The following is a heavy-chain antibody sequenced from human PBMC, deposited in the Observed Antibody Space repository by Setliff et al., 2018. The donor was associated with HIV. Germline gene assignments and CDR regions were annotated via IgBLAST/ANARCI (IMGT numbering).Heavy chain of an antibody. Sequence: SETLSLTCTVSGGSISSSGNYWTWIRQRPGKGLEWIGYVYYTGSTYYHPSLKSRVLISVDTSNNQFSLRLSSVTAADTAVYYCARDLSPYGSGDPYYYYGMDVWGQGTTVTVSS. CDR2: VYYTGST. CDR1: GGSISSSGNY. D-gene: IGHD3-10*01. CDR3: ARDLSPYGSGDPYYYYGMDV. V-gene: IGHV4-31*03. J-gene: IGHJ6*02.